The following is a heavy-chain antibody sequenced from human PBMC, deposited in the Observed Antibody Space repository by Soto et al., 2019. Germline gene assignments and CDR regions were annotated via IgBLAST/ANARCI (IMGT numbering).Heavy chain of an antibody. CDR1: GFTFSSYS. V-gene: IGHV3-48*01. CDR3: ARDPYYDSSGFDY. Sequence: EVQLVESGGGLVQPGGSLRLSCAASGFTFSSYSMNWVRQAPGKGLEWVSYISSSSSTIYYADSVKGRFTISRDNAKNSLYLQMNSLRAEDTAVYYCARDPYYDSSGFDYWGQGPLVTVSS. J-gene: IGHJ4*02. D-gene: IGHD3-22*01. CDR2: ISSSSSTI.